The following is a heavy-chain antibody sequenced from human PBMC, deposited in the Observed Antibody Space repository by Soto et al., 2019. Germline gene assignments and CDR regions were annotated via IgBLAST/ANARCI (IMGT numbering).Heavy chain of an antibody. CDR1: CGSISSGGYY. Sequence: PSETLSLTCTGSCGSISSGGYYWSWIRQHPGKGLEWIGYIYYSGSTYYNPSLKSRVTISVDTSKNQFSLKLSSVTAADTAVYYCARYQLLTNWFDPWGQGTLVTVSS. CDR2: IYYSGST. V-gene: IGHV4-31*03. CDR3: ARYQLLTNWFDP. J-gene: IGHJ5*02. D-gene: IGHD2-2*01.